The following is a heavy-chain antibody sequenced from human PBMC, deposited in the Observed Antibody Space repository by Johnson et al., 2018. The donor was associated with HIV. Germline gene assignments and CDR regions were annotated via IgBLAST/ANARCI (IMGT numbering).Heavy chain of an antibody. V-gene: IGHV3-30*04. J-gene: IGHJ3*01. D-gene: IGHD4-17*01. CDR3: TADRTYGEGGGGTKHAFDV. CDR2: ISYDGSIK. Sequence: QVQLVESGGGVVQPGRSLRLSCGASGFTFNSYAIHWVRQAPGKGLEWVGVISYDGSIKYYADSVKGRFTISRDNSKNTLYLQMNSLKTEDTAVYYCTADRTYGEGGGGTKHAFDVWGQGTMVTASS. CDR1: GFTFNSYA.